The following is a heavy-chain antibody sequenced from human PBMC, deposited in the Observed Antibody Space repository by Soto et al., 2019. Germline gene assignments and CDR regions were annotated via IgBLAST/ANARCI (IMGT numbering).Heavy chain of an antibody. J-gene: IGHJ5*02. V-gene: IGHV2-5*01. Sequence: SGPTLVKPTQTLTLTCTFSGFSLSTSGVGVGWIRQPPGKALEWLALIYWNDDKRYSPSLKSRLTITKDTSKNQVVLTMTNMDPVDTATYYCAHTPGLIWFGEPFDPWGQGTLVTVSS. CDR3: AHTPGLIWFGEPFDP. CDR2: IYWNDDK. D-gene: IGHD3-10*01. CDR1: GFSLSTSGVG.